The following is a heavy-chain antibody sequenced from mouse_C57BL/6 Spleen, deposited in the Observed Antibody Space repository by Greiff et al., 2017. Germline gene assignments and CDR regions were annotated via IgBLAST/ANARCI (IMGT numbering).Heavy chain of an antibody. D-gene: IGHD1-1*01. CDR1: GFTFSDYG. V-gene: IGHV5-17*01. CDR3: ARRYYGSSYRAMDY. J-gene: IGHJ4*01. CDR2: ISSGSSTI. Sequence: EVQGVESGGGLVKPGGSLKLSCAASGFTFSDYGMHWVRQAPEKGLEWVAYISSGSSTIYYVDTVKGRFTISRDNAKNTLFLQMTSLRSEDTAMYYCARRYYGSSYRAMDYWGQGTSVTVSS.